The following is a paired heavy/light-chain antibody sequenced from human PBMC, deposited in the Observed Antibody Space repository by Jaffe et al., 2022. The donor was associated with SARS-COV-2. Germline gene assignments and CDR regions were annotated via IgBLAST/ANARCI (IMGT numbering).Heavy chain of an antibody. CDR1: GGSINSGDYF. J-gene: IGHJ4*02. CDR3: ARQRYSSGWFLS. CDR2: IYYRGNT. Sequence: QLQLQESGPGLVKPSETLSLTCTVSGGSINSGDYFWGWIRQPPGKGLEWIGSIYYRGNTYYIPSLKSRVTISVDTSKNQFSLKLSSVTAADTAVYYCARQRYSSGWFLSWGQGTLVTVSS. V-gene: IGHV4-39*01. D-gene: IGHD6-19*01.
Light chain of an antibody. CDR3: QQRSNWGT. J-gene: IGKJ1*01. Sequence: EIVLTQSPATLSLSPGERATLSCRASQSVSSYLAWYQQKPGQAPRLLIYDASNRATGIPARFSGSGSGTDFTLTISSLEPEDFAVYYCQQRSNWGTFGQGTKVEIK. V-gene: IGKV3-11*01. CDR2: DAS. CDR1: QSVSSY.